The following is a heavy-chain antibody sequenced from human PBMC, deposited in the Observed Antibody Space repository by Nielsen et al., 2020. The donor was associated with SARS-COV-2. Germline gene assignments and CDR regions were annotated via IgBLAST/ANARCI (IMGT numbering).Heavy chain of an antibody. V-gene: IGHV1-24*01. Sequence: ASVKVSCKASGYTFTSYHMHWVRQAPGQGLEWIGGVDPEDGETISAEKFQGRVTMTEDTSTDTAYMELSSLRSEDTAVYYCATITPIVGATPGPYYYYYGMDVWGQGTTVTVSS. CDR1: GYTFTSYH. J-gene: IGHJ6*02. CDR3: ATITPIVGATPGPYYYYYGMDV. CDR2: VDPEDGET. D-gene: IGHD1-26*01.